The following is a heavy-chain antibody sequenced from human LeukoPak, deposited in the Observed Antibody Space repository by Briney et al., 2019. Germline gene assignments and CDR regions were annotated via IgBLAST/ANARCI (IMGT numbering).Heavy chain of an antibody. J-gene: IGHJ6*03. Sequence: GGSLRLSCAGSGFNFRDHWMSWLRQAPGKGPEWVAHIKPDGSEKYYVDSVKGRFTISRDNSKNTLYLQMNSLRAEDTAVYYCARDRAWRNDFWSGTSHYYYYYMDVWGKGTTVTVSS. V-gene: IGHV3-7*01. D-gene: IGHD3-3*01. CDR1: GFNFRDHW. CDR3: ARDRAWRNDFWSGTSHYYYYYMDV. CDR2: IKPDGSEK.